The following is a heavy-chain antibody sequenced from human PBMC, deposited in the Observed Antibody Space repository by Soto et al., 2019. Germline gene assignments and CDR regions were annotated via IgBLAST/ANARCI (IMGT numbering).Heavy chain of an antibody. CDR1: GGSFSGYY. Sequence: QVQLQQWGAGLLKPSETLSLTCAVYGGSFSGYYWSWIRQPPGKGLEWIGEINHSGNTNYNPSLKSRVTMSVDTSKNQLFLNLSSVTAADTAMYYCARPLYAHWAFAVWGQGKLVTVSS. J-gene: IGHJ3*01. D-gene: IGHD2-2*01. CDR2: INHSGNT. CDR3: ARPLYAHWAFAV. V-gene: IGHV4-34*01.